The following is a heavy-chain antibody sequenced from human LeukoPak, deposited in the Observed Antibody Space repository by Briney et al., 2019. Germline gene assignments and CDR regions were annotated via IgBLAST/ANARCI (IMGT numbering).Heavy chain of an antibody. Sequence: GASVKVSCKVSGYTLTELSMHWVRQAPGKGLEWMGGFDPEDGETIYAQKFQGRVTMTEDTSTDTAYMELSSLRSEDTAGYYCAPGRRGAHLLSGHDYWGQGTLVTVSS. D-gene: IGHD1-26*01. J-gene: IGHJ4*02. CDR1: GYTLTELS. CDR2: FDPEDGET. CDR3: APGRRGAHLLSGHDY. V-gene: IGHV1-24*01.